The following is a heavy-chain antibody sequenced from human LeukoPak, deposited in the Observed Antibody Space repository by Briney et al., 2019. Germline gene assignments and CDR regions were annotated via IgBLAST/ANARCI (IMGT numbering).Heavy chain of an antibody. D-gene: IGHD2-2*01. J-gene: IGHJ6*02. CDR2: FISILGIG. CDR1: RGTYSSYA. V-gene: IGHV1-69*10. CDR3: ARERLDCSSTSCYGGYYGMDV. Sequence: SVKVSCKASRGTYSSYAISRVRQAPGHRLEWMGGFISILGIGNYAQKFQGRVTIAADKSTSTAYMELSSLRSEDPAVYYCARERLDCSSTSCYGGYYGMDVWGQGATVTVS.